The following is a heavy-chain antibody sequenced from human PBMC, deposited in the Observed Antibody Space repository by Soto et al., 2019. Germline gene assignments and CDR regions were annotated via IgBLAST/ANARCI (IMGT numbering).Heavy chain of an antibody. D-gene: IGHD4-17*01. Sequence: GESLKISCKASGYSFTTYWIGWVRQMPGKGLEYMGSIYPGDSDTRYSPSFQGQVSISADKSISTAYLHWSSLKAPDTAMYYCARLYGDLYYFDNWSQGNLVTVSS. V-gene: IGHV5-51*01. CDR2: IYPGDSDT. CDR3: ARLYGDLYYFDN. J-gene: IGHJ4*02. CDR1: GYSFTTYW.